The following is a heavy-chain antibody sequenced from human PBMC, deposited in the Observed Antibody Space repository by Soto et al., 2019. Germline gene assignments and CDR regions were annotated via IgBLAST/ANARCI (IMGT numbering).Heavy chain of an antibody. D-gene: IGHD3-3*01. V-gene: IGHV4-59*08. Sequence: SETLSLTCTVSGGSISSYYWSWIRQPPGKGLEWIGYIYYSGSTNYNPSLKSRVTISVDTSKNQFSLKLSSVTAADTAVYYCARLGYDFWSGYYTDYYYYYMDVWGKGTTVTVSS. CDR3: ARLGYDFWSGYYTDYYYYYMDV. CDR1: GGSISSYY. J-gene: IGHJ6*03. CDR2: IYYSGST.